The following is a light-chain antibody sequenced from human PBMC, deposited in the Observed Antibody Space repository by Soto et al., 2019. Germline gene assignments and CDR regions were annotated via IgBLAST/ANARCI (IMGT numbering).Light chain of an antibody. CDR3: HQHGTLPLT. Sequence: ATLSLPPGARATLTCRASQSVSRYLAWYQQKPGQAPRLLIYDASNRATGIPARFSGSGSGTDFTLTISCLQPEDFAVYYCHQHGTLPLTSGPGANADI. CDR1: QSVSRY. J-gene: IGKJ3*01. V-gene: IGKV3-11*01. CDR2: DAS.